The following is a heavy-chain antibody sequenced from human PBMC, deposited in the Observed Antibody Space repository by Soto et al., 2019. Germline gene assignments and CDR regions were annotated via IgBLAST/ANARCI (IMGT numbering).Heavy chain of an antibody. CDR1: GGSICGYY. V-gene: IGHV4-59*08. D-gene: IGHD3-16*01. Sequence: SETLSLTCTVSGGSICGYYWSWIRQPPGKGLEWIGYIYYSGSTNYNPSLKSRVTISVDTSKNQFSLKLSSVTAADTAVYYCARRWGRRSAYWGQGTRVTVT. CDR3: ARRWGRRSAY. CDR2: IYYSGST. J-gene: IGHJ4*02.